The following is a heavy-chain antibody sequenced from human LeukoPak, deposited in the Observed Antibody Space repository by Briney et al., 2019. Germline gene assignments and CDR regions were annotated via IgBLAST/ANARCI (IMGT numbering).Heavy chain of an antibody. Sequence: GASVKVSCRAFGSTFILYDINWVRQAPGQGLEWMGWTTPHNGNTGHAERFQGRITMTRNTSISTVYMELSGLRSEDTAVYYCAGGGKWVFFGNSKYYDAQGMDVWGQGTTVSVSS. J-gene: IGHJ6*02. CDR3: AGGGKWVFFGNSKYYDAQGMDV. CDR2: TTPHNGNT. CDR1: GSTFILYD. D-gene: IGHD3-16*01. V-gene: IGHV1-8*01.